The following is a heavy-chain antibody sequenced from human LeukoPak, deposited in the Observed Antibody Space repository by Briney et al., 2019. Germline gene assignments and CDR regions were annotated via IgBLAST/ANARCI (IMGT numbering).Heavy chain of an antibody. V-gene: IGHV3-30*03. J-gene: IGHJ3*02. CDR1: GFTFNNYG. CDR3: ARGTSQLDDAFDI. CDR2: ISYDGSNK. D-gene: IGHD6-13*01. Sequence: GGSLRLSCAASGFTFNNYGMSWVRQAPGKGLEWVAVISYDGSNKYYADSVKGRFTISRDNSKNTLYLQMNSLRAEDTAVYYCARGTSQLDDAFDIWGQGTMVTVSS.